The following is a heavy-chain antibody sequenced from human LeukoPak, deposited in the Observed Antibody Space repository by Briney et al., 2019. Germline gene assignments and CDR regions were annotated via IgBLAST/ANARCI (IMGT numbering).Heavy chain of an antibody. D-gene: IGHD6-19*01. CDR1: GFTFSSYA. J-gene: IGHJ6*02. CDR2: ISGSGGST. Sequence: PGGSLRLSCAASGFTFSSYAMSWVRQAPGKGLEWVSAISGSGGSTYYADSVKGRFTISRDNSKNTLYLQMNSLRAEDTAVYYCAKRMSSGWYKTPYYGMDVWGQGTTVTVSS. CDR3: AKRMSSGWYKTPYYGMDV. V-gene: IGHV3-23*01.